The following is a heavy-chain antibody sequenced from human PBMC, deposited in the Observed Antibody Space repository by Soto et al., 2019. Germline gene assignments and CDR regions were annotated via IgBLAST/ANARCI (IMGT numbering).Heavy chain of an antibody. CDR3: AGGVWVPAAMGIDY. CDR2: IYYSGST. CDR1: GGSISSGGYY. Sequence: SETLSLTCTVSGGSISSGGYYWSWIRQHPGKGLEWIGYIYYSGSTYYNPSLKSRVTISVDTSKNQFSLKLSSVTAADTAVYYCAGGVWVPAAMGIDYSGQDTLVTLSS. J-gene: IGHJ4*02. D-gene: IGHD2-2*01. V-gene: IGHV4-31*03.